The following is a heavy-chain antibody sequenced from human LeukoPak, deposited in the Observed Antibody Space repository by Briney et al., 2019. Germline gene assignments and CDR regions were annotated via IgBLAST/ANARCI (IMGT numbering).Heavy chain of an antibody. Sequence: GGSLRLSCAASGFTFSSYAMSWVRQAPGKGLEWVSDISGSGGSTGYADSVKGRFTISRDNSKNTLYLQMNSLRAEDTAVYYCAKYCSGGRCYSGIDYWGQGTLVTVSS. CDR1: GFTFSSYA. CDR2: ISGSGGST. D-gene: IGHD2-15*01. J-gene: IGHJ4*02. V-gene: IGHV3-23*01. CDR3: AKYCSGGRCYSGIDY.